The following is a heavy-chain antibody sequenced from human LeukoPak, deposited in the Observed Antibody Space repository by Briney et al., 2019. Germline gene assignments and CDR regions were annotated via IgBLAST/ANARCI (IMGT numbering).Heavy chain of an antibody. J-gene: IGHJ6*02. Sequence: SETLSLTCTVSGGSISSYYWNWIRQPPGKGLEWIGYIYYSGSTNYNPSLKSRVTISVDTSKNQFSLKLSSVTAADTAVYYCARGTVPYYYYYGMDVWGQGTTVTVSS. D-gene: IGHD4-17*01. CDR1: GGSISSYY. V-gene: IGHV4-59*01. CDR3: ARGTVPYYYYYGMDV. CDR2: IYYSGST.